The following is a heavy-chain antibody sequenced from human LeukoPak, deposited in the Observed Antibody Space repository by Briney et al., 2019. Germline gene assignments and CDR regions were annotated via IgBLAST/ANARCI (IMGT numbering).Heavy chain of an antibody. J-gene: IGHJ4*02. D-gene: IGHD6-6*01. CDR1: GFTFSSFG. Sequence: PGGSLRLSFAASGFTFSSFGMHWVRQAPGKGLEGVAVISYDGSNKYYADSVKGRFTISRDNSKNTLYLQMNSLRAEDTAVYYCAREDSSSSTIDYWGQGTLVTVSS. CDR3: AREDSSSSTIDY. V-gene: IGHV3-30*19. CDR2: ISYDGSNK.